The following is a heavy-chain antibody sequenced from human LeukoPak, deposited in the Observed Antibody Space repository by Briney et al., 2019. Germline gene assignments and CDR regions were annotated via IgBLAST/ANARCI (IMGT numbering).Heavy chain of an antibody. D-gene: IGHD1-1*01. CDR2: IKQDGSEK. CDR3: ARGSRHDY. Sequence: GGSLRLSCAASGFIFSSYWMSRVRQAPGKGLEWVANIKQDGSEKYYVDSVKGRFTISRDNAKNSLYLQMNSLRAEDTAVYHCARGSRHDYWGQGTLVTVSS. CDR1: GFIFSSYW. V-gene: IGHV3-7*05. J-gene: IGHJ4*02.